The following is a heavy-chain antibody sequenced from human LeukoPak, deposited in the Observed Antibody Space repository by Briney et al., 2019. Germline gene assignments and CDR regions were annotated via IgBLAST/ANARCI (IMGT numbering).Heavy chain of an antibody. J-gene: IGHJ3*02. CDR1: GYTFTSYY. CDR3: ASLYCGGDCRHAFDI. D-gene: IGHD2-21*01. CDR2: INPSGGST. V-gene: IGHV1-46*01. Sequence: ASVKVSCKASGYTFTSYYMHWVRQAPGQGLEWVGIINPSGGSTSYAQKFQGRVTMTRDTSTSTVYMELSSLRSEDTAVYYCASLYCGGDCRHAFDIWGQGTMVTVSS.